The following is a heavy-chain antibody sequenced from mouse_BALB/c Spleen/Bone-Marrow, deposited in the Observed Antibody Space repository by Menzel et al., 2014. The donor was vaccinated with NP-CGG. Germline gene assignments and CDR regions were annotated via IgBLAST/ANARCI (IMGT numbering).Heavy chain of an antibody. Sequence: VQLQQSGAELAKPGASVKMSCKASGYTFTSYWTHWVKQRPGQGLEWIGYINPSTGYTEYNQKFKDKATLTADKSYSADDMHLSSLTSEDTAVYDCARRGATPPPWVAYWGQGTLVTVSA. CDR1: GYTFTSYW. CDR2: INPSTGYT. CDR3: ARRGATPPPWVAY. D-gene: IGHD1-1*01. V-gene: IGHV1-7*01. J-gene: IGHJ3*01.